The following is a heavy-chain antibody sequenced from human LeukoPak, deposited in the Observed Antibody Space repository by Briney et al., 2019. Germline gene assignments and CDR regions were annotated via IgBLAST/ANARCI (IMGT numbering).Heavy chain of an antibody. D-gene: IGHD6-13*01. CDR2: ISTSGSSI. CDR3: ATSRGSWPDYFDY. V-gene: IGHV3-48*03. CDR1: GLTFSSYE. J-gene: IGHJ4*02. Sequence: GGSPRLSCAASGLTFSSYEMNWVRQAPGKGLEWVSYISTSGSSIYYADSVKGRFIISRDNAKNSLYLQMNSLRAEDTAVYYCATSRGSWPDYFDYWGQGTLVTVSS.